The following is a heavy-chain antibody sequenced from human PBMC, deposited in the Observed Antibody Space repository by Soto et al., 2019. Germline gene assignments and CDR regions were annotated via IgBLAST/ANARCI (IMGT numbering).Heavy chain of an antibody. CDR2: ISGSGGST. J-gene: IGHJ4*02. Sequence: PGGSLRLSCAASGFTFSSYAMSWVRQAPGKGLEWVSAISGSGGSTYYADSVKGRFTISRDNSKNTLYLQMNSLRAEDTAVYYCAKDITPRPWSSSPRGYYFDYWGQGTLVTVSS. CDR3: AKDITPRPWSSSPRGYYFDY. D-gene: IGHD6-13*01. V-gene: IGHV3-23*01. CDR1: GFTFSSYA.